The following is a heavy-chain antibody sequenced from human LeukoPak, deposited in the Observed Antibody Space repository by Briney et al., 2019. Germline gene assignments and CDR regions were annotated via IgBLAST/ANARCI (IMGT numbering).Heavy chain of an antibody. D-gene: IGHD6-19*01. V-gene: IGHV3-15*01. J-gene: IGHJ4*02. CDR2: IKSKTDGGTT. CDR1: GFTFSTAR. Sequence: GGSLRLSCAASGFTFSTARRTWVGQAPGKGPEWVGRIKSKTDGGTTGYAAPVKGRFTTSRNDSKNTLYLQMNSLKTEDTAVYYCTTDPYSSGWHSFDYWGQGTLVTVSS. CDR3: TTDPYSSGWHSFDY.